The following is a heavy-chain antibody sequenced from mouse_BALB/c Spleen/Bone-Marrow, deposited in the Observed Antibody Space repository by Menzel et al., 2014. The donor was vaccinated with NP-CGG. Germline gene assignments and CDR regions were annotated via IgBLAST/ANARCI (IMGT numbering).Heavy chain of an antibody. CDR1: PHIFTSYN. CDR2: LNPNNGGT. J-gene: IGHJ3*01. D-gene: IGHD2-4*01. CDR3: TRRGDYDKRVVFAY. V-gene: IGHV1S81*02. Sequence: VKLMESGAELAKPGASVKLSCKASPHIFTSYNMYRAKQRPGQGLEWIRGLNPNNGGTNFNEKFKCKATRAVEKSSSTAYMQHSSLTSEDSAVYYCTRRGDYDKRVVFAYRGQGTLVTGSA.